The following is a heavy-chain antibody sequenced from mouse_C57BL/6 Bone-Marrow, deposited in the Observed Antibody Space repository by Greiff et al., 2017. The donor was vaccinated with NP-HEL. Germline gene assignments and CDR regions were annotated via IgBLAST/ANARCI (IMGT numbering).Heavy chain of an antibody. CDR2: INSDGGST. CDR3: ARRGYYYGSSPLYFDY. Sequence: EVHLVESGGGLVQPGESLKLSCESNEYEFPSHDMSWVRKTPEERLELVAAINSDGGSTYYPDTMERRFIISRDNTKKTLYLQMSSLRSEDTALYYCARRGYYYGSSPLYFDYWGQGTTLTVSS. V-gene: IGHV5-2*01. D-gene: IGHD1-1*01. J-gene: IGHJ2*01. CDR1: EYEFPSHD.